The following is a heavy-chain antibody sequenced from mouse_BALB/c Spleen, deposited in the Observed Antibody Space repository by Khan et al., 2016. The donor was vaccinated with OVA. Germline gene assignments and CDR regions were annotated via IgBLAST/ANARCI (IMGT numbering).Heavy chain of an antibody. D-gene: IGHD2-10*01. V-gene: IGHV2-6-1*01. CDR2: IWSDGST. CDR3: ARQPYYHYYVMDY. J-gene: IGHJ4*01. CDR1: GFSLTNYG. Sequence: QIQLVQSGPGLVAPSQSLSITCTISGFSLTNYGVHWVRQPPGKGLEWLVVIWSDGSTTYNSDLTSRLSISKDNSTSHVFLKMNSLQTDDTVMYYYARQPYYHYYVMDYWGQGTSVTGSS.